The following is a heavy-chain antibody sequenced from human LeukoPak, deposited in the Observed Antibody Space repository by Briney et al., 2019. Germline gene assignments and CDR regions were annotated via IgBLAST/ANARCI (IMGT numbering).Heavy chain of an antibody. Sequence: SVKVSCKASGGTFSSYAISWVRQAPRQGLEWMGRIIPILGIANYAQKFQGRVTITADKSTSTAYMELSSLRSEDTAVYYCARMTTAAGTQIFDYWGQGTLVTVSS. CDR2: IIPILGIA. CDR1: GGTFSSYA. CDR3: ARMTTAAGTQIFDY. J-gene: IGHJ4*02. V-gene: IGHV1-69*04. D-gene: IGHD6-13*01.